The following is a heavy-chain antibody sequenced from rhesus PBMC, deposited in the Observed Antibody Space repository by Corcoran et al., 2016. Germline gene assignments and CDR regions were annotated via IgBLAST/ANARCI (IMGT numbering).Heavy chain of an antibody. CDR1: GGSISSNY. J-gene: IGHJ6*01. V-gene: IGHV4-147*01. CDR3: ASAYGLDS. CDR2: IYGGRWST. Sequence: QVQLQESGPGLVKPSETLSLTCVVSGGSISSNYWNWIRQPPGKGLDCIGRIYGGRWSTSYTPSLPSRVTISTDTSKNQFSLTLSSVTAADTAMYYCASAYGLDSWGQGVVVTVSS.